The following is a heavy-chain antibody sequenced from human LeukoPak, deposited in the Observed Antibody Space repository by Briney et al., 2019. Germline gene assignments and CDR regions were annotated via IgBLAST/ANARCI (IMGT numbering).Heavy chain of an antibody. J-gene: IGHJ5*01. CDR3: ARDFSGSYDS. V-gene: IGHV1-2*02. CDR1: GYXFSGYY. Sequence: GASVKVSCKASGYXFSGYYIHWVRQAPGQGLEWMGLINPSSGGTNYAQKFQGRVTMARDTSISTAYMELSRLRSDDTAVYYCARDFSGSYDSWGQGTLVTVSS. D-gene: IGHD1-26*01. CDR2: INPSSGGT.